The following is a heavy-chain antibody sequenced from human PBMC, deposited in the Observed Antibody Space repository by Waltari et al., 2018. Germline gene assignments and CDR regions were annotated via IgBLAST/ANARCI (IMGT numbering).Heavy chain of an antibody. CDR3: ARGGSSYYDAYGT. CDR2: IYSTGST. J-gene: IGHJ3*02. V-gene: IGHV4-39*07. CDR1: GVSFNDDNPY. D-gene: IGHD1-26*01. Sequence: QLQLQESGPGLVKPSETLSPTCTVSGVSFNDDNPYWGWIRQPPGEGLEWVGSIYSTGSTYYKTSLKSRVTVSIDTPNNQFSLKLTSVTAADTAVYFCARGGSSYYDAYGTWGQGSMVIVSS.